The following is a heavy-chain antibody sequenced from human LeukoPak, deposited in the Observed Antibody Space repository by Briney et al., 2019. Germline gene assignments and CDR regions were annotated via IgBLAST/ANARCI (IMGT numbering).Heavy chain of an antibody. CDR3: AKDSGPYTSGYYGH. V-gene: IGHV3-23*01. CDR1: GFTVSSNH. J-gene: IGHJ4*02. Sequence: GGSLRLSCVASGFTVSSNHMSWVRQAPGKRLEWVSAISGGGGTTYYADSVKGRFTISRDNSKNTLFPQMNSLRAEDTAVYYCAKDSGPYTSGYYGHWGQGTLVTVSS. D-gene: IGHD3-22*01. CDR2: ISGGGGTT.